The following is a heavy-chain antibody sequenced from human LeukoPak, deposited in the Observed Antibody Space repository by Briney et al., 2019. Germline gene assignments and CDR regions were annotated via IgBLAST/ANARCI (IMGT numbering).Heavy chain of an antibody. Sequence: GASVKVSCKASGYTFTSYGISWVRQAPGQGLEWMGWISAYNGNTNYAQKLQGRVTMTTDTSTSTAYMELRSLRSDDTAVYYCARAYYDFWSGIGPVGGMDVWGQGTTVTVSS. D-gene: IGHD3-3*01. J-gene: IGHJ6*02. CDR1: GYTFTSYG. CDR2: ISAYNGNT. CDR3: ARAYYDFWSGIGPVGGMDV. V-gene: IGHV1-18*01.